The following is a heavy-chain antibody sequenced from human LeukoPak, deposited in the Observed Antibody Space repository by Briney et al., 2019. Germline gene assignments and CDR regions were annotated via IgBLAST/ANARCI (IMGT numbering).Heavy chain of an antibody. J-gene: IGHJ4*02. CDR1: GFTLSSYT. V-gene: IGHV3-30*04. CDR3: ARDPTTGTPDYFDY. CDR2: ISYDAKVK. Sequence: PGGSLRLSCAASGFTLSSYTMHWVRQAPGKVLEWVAVISYDAKVKFYADSVKGRFTISRDNSDNTLYLQMDSLGADDTALYYCARDPTTGTPDYFDYWGQGTLVTVSS. D-gene: IGHD1-14*01.